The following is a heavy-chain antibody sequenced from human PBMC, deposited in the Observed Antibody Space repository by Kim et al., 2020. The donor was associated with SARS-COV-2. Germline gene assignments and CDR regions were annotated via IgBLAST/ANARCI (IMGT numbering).Heavy chain of an antibody. CDR1: GFTFSSYG. CDR2: ISYDGSNK. CDR3: AKDLGSSSGAIDY. J-gene: IGHJ4*02. V-gene: IGHV3-30*18. Sequence: GGSLRLSCAASGFTFSSYGMHWVRQAPGKGLEWVAVISYDGSNKYYADSVKGRFTISRDNSKNTLYLQMNSLRAEDTAVYYCAKDLGSSSGAIDYWGQGT. D-gene: IGHD6-6*01.